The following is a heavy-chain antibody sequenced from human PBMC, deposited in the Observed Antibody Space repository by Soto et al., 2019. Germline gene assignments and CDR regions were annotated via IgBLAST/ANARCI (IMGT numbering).Heavy chain of an antibody. Sequence: GGFLRLSCAASGFTFSSYGRHWVRQAPGKGLEWVAIISDDGSNKYYADSVKGRFTISRDNSKDTLDLQMNSLRPEDTAVYYCAKDYADWTTWFDPWGQGTLVTVSS. CDR3: AKDYADWTTWFDP. CDR2: ISDDGSNK. D-gene: IGHD4-17*01. CDR1: GFTFSSYG. J-gene: IGHJ5*02. V-gene: IGHV3-30*18.